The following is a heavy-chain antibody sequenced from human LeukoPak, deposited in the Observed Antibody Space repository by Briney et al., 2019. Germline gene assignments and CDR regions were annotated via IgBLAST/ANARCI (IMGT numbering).Heavy chain of an antibody. Sequence: PGGSLRLSCAASGFTFDDYAMHWVRQAPGKGLEWVSGISWNSGSIGYADSVKGRFTISRDNAKNSLYLQMNSLRAEDTAVYYCARDKGGYSRGVLNYYFDYWGQGTLVTVSS. CDR1: GFTFDDYA. J-gene: IGHJ4*02. D-gene: IGHD3-22*01. CDR2: ISWNSGSI. V-gene: IGHV3-9*01. CDR3: ARDKGGYSRGVLNYYFDY.